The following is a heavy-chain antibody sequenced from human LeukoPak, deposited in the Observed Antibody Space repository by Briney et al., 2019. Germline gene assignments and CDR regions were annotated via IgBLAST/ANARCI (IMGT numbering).Heavy chain of an antibody. CDR3: ARPKAYCGGDCYWGGLDAFDI. CDR1: GYTFTSYG. J-gene: IGHJ3*02. V-gene: IGHV1-18*01. D-gene: IGHD2-21*02. Sequence: ASVKVSCKASGYTFTSYGISWVRQDPGQELEWMGWISAYNGNTDYAQKLQSRVTMTTDTSTSTAYMELRSLRSDDTAVYYCARPKAYCGGDCYWGGLDAFDIWGQGTMVTVSS. CDR2: ISAYNGNT.